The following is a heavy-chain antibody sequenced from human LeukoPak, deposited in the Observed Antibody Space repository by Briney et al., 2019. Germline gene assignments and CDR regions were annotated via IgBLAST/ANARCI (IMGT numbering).Heavy chain of an antibody. Sequence: SETLSLTCAVYGGSFSGYYWSWIRQPPGKGLERIGEINHSGSTNYNPSLKSRVTISVDTSKNQFSLKLSSVTAADTAVYYCARWSVDYDILTGLREDAFDIWGQGTMVTVSS. CDR1: GGSFSGYY. D-gene: IGHD3-9*01. CDR3: ARWSVDYDILTGLREDAFDI. CDR2: INHSGST. V-gene: IGHV4-34*01. J-gene: IGHJ3*02.